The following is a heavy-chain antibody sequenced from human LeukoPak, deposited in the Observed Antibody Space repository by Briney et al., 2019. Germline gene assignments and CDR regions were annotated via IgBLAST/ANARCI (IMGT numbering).Heavy chain of an antibody. D-gene: IGHD6-6*01. CDR2: IIPILGIA. J-gene: IGHJ4*02. CDR3: ASLYSSSSPLNDY. V-gene: IGHV1-69*04. CDR1: GGTFSSYA. Sequence: SVKVSCEASGGTFSSYAISWVRQAPGQGLEWMGRIIPILGIANYAQKFQGRVTITADKSTSTAYMELSSLRSEDTAVYYCASLYSSSSPLNDYWGQGTLVTVSS.